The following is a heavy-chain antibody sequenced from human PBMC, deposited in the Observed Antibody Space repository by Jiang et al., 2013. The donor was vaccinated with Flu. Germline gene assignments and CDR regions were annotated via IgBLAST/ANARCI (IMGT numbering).Heavy chain of an antibody. J-gene: IGHJ4*02. CDR1: GYDLHRLL. CDR3: ARGHTSTDFWSGYYPFDY. D-gene: IGHD3-3*01. CDR2: STLTAVA. Sequence: KASGYDLHRLLYALGCDRPLDKGLSGWDGSTLTAVAQTMHRSFRARVTMTRDTSISTAYMELSRLRSDDTAVYYCARGHTSTDFWSGYYPFDYWGQGTLVTVSS. V-gene: IGHV1-2*06.